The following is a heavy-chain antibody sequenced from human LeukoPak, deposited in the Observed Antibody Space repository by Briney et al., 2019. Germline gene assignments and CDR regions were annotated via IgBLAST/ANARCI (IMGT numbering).Heavy chain of an antibody. CDR2: FYYSGST. V-gene: IGHV4-39*07. Sequence: SETLSLTCTVSGGSISNNDYYWGWIRQPPGKGLEWIGSFYYSGSTYYNPSLKSRVTISVDTSKNHFSLRLSSLTAADTAVYYCVRTPVRSLRFRKYYYYMDVWGKGTTVTVSS. J-gene: IGHJ6*03. CDR1: GGSISNNDYY. CDR3: VRTPVRSLRFRKYYYYMDV. D-gene: IGHD6-19*01.